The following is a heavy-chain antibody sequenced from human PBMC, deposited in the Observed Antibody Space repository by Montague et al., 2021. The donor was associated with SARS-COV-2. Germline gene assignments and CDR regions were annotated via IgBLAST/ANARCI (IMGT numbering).Heavy chain of an antibody. J-gene: IGHJ5*01. V-gene: IGHV4-34*01. CDR3: ARARGSHYMSWFAS. CDR2: VNPNGNA. CDR1: SSSFLPYY. Sequence: SETLSLTCAVYSSSFLPYYCSWIRQPPGGGLEWIGEVNPNGNAFYNSSLNSRVTISVSTSSSQFSLRLTSVTAAATAVYYCARARGSHYMSWFASWGQGTLVIVSS. D-gene: IGHD3-10*01.